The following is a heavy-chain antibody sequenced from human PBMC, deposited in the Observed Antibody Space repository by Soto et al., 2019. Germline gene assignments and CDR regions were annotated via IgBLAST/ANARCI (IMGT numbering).Heavy chain of an antibody. J-gene: IGHJ6*02. D-gene: IGHD3-22*01. CDR1: GGSLSGYY. V-gene: IGHV4-34*01. CDR3: GTDSTGRYYVMDV. Sequence: PSETLSLTCAVSGGSLSGYYWSWIRQPPGKEPEWIGEIDHSGTTNYNPSLKGRVTTSVDTSKNQLSLKLTSVTAADTAVYHCGTDSTGRYYVMDVWGQGTTVTVSS. CDR2: IDHSGTT.